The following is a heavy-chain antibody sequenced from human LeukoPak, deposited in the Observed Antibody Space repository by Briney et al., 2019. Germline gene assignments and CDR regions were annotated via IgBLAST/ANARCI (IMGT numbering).Heavy chain of an antibody. CDR3: ARNSVVRGVISSTFDY. D-gene: IGHD3-10*01. J-gene: IGHJ4*02. CDR1: GGTFSSYA. V-gene: IGHV1-69*13. Sequence: GASVKVSCKASGGTFSSYAISWVRQAPGQGLEWMGGIIPIFGTANYAQKFQGRVTITADESTSTAYMELSSLRSEDTAVYYCARNSVVRGVISSTFDYWGQGTLVTVSS. CDR2: IIPIFGTA.